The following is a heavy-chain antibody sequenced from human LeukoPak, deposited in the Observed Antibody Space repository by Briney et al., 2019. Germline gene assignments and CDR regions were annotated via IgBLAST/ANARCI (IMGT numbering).Heavy chain of an antibody. V-gene: IGHV3-30*04. CDR2: TSYDGSNE. J-gene: IGHJ6*02. CDR1: GFTFRSYA. Sequence: GGSLRLSCAASGFTFRSYAMHWVRQAPGKGLEWVAVTSYDGSNENYADSVKGRFTISRDNSKNTLYLQMHSLGAEDTAVYYCARGKSGIFGVVISRYYYGMDVWGRGTTVTVSS. CDR3: ARGKSGIFGVVISRYYYGMDV. D-gene: IGHD3-3*01.